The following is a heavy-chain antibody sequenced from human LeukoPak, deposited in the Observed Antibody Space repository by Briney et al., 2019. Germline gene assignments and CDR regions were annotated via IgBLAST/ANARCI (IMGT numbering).Heavy chain of an antibody. CDR2: IYPRDGST. CDR1: GYTFTSNY. J-gene: IGHJ4*02. V-gene: IGHV1-46*01. Sequence: ASVKVSCKAPGYTFTSNYIHWVRQAPGQELEWMGMIYPRDGSTSYAQKFQGRVTVTRDTSTSTVHMELSGLRSEDTAVYYCAGDQEGFDYWGQGTLVTVSS. CDR3: AGDQEGFDY.